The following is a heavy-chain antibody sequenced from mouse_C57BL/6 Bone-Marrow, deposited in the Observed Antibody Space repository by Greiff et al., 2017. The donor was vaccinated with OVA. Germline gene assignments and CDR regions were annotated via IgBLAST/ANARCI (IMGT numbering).Heavy chain of an antibody. CDR3: ARHEDLTGTLFAY. D-gene: IGHD4-1*01. CDR1: GYAFTNYL. V-gene: IGHV1-54*01. J-gene: IGHJ3*01. Sequence: VQLQESGAELVRPGTSVKVSCKASGYAFTNYLIEWVKQRPGQGLEWIGVINPGSGGTNYNEKFKGKATLTADKSSSTVYMELSRLTSEDSAVYFCARHEDLTGTLFAYWGQGTLVTVSA. CDR2: INPGSGGT.